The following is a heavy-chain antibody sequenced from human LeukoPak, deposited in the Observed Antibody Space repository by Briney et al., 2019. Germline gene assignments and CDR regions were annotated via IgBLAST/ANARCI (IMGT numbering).Heavy chain of an antibody. CDR1: GGSISSHY. V-gene: IGHV4-59*11. D-gene: IGHD5-24*01. CDR3: ARAMGDGYNYDSIYFDY. Sequence: PSETLSLTCTIPGGSISSHYWSWIRQPPGKGLEWIGYIYYSGSTNYNPSLKSRVTISVDTSKNQFSLKLSSVTAADTAVYYCARAMGDGYNYDSIYFDYWGQGTLVTVSS. CDR2: IYYSGST. J-gene: IGHJ4*02.